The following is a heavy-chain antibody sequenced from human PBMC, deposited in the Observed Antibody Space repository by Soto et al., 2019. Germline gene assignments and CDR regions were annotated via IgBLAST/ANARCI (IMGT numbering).Heavy chain of an antibody. CDR1: GGSIDSGGYY. D-gene: IGHD3-3*01. Sequence: QVQLQESGPGLVKPSQTLSLICTVSGGSIDSGGYYWSWIRQHPGQGLEWIGYIHHSGTTYYNPSLESRVSISADTSQNQFSLTLSSVTAADTAIYFCSRADVGGSGYYRNGASDVWGQGTMVTVSS. J-gene: IGHJ3*01. V-gene: IGHV4-31*03. CDR2: IHHSGTT. CDR3: SRADVGGSGYYRNGASDV.